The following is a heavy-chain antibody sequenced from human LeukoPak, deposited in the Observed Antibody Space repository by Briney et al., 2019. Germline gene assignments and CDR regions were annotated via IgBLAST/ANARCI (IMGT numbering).Heavy chain of an antibody. D-gene: IGHD3-10*01. J-gene: IGHJ4*02. V-gene: IGHV3-30*03. Sequence: GGSLRLSCAASGFTFSTYGMHWVRQAPGRGLEWVAVISYDGTNKYYADSVRGRFTISRDNSKNTLYLQMNSLRAEDTAVYYCASVYGSGSYYGNFDYWGQGTLVTVSS. CDR2: ISYDGTNK. CDR3: ASVYGSGSYYGNFDY. CDR1: GFTFSTYG.